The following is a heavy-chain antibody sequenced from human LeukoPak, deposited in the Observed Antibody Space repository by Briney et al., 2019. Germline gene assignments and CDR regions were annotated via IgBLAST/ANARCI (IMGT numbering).Heavy chain of an antibody. CDR2: IYYSGIT. J-gene: IGHJ5*02. CDR1: GGSISSYY. V-gene: IGHV4-59*12. Sequence: SETLSLTCTVSGGSISSYYWSWIRQPPGKGLEWIGYIYYSGITYYNPSLKSRFTMSVDTSKNQFSLKLTSVTAADTAVYYCARVHDSGYTIYNWFDPWGQGTLVTVSS. CDR3: ARVHDSGYTIYNWFDP. D-gene: IGHD5-12*01.